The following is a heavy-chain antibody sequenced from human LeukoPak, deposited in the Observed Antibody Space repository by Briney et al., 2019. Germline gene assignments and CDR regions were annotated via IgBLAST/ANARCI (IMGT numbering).Heavy chain of an antibody. Sequence: GGSLRLSCAASGFTFSSYSINWVRQAPGRGLEWVSSISSGSTYIYYTDSVKGRFTISRDNARNSLFLQMNSLRAEDTAVYYCXXHGPGIQLWLRMGYYFDYWGQGTLVTVSS. CDR2: ISSGSTYI. J-gene: IGHJ4*02. CDR1: GFTFSSYS. V-gene: IGHV3-21*01. D-gene: IGHD5-18*01. CDR3: XXHGPGIQLWLRMGYYFDY.